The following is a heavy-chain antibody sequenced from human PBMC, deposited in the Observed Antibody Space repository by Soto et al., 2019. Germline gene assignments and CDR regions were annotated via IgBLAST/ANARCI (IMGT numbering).Heavy chain of an antibody. V-gene: IGHV3-23*01. CDR2: ISGSGGST. D-gene: IGHD3-22*01. Sequence: GGSLRLSCAASGSTFSSYAMSWVRQAPGKGLEWASAISGSGGSTYYADSVKGRFTISRDNSKNTLYLQMNSLRAEDTAVYYCAKDLERAYYYDSSGYYDYWGQGTLVTVSS. J-gene: IGHJ4*02. CDR1: GSTFSSYA. CDR3: AKDLERAYYYDSSGYYDY.